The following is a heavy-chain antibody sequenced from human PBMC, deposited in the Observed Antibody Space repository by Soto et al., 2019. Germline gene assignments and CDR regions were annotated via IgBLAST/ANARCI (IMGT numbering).Heavy chain of an antibody. J-gene: IGHJ2*01. CDR2: IYPSGRA. CDR3: ARDYDVNTAVDYWYFDL. V-gene: IGHV4-4*07. D-gene: IGHD5-18*01. Sequence: QVQLQEAGPRLVTPSETLTLTCSLSGGSITNHYWGWIRQPPGKGLEFIGRIYPSGRAHYNPSLQSRVTMSVDTSKNQFSLKVNSVTAADTAIYYCARDYDVNTAVDYWYFDLWGRGTLVTASS. CDR1: GGSITNHY.